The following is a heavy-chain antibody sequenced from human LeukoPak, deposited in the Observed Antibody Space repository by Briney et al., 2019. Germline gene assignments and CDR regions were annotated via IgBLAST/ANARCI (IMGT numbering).Heavy chain of an antibody. CDR1: GGSISSSSYY. J-gene: IGHJ5*02. Sequence: PSETLSLTCTVSGGSISSSSYYWGWIRQPPGKGLEWIGSIYYSGNNYYNPSLKSRVTISVDTSKNQFSLKLSSVTATDTAVYYCARQHPYGGNSFDPWGQGTLVIVSS. CDR2: IYYSGNN. D-gene: IGHD4-23*01. V-gene: IGHV4-39*01. CDR3: ARQHPYGGNSFDP.